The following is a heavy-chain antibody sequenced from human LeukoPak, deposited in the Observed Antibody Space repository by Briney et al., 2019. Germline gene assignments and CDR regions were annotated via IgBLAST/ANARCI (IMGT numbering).Heavy chain of an antibody. CDR1: GGSISSGDYY. D-gene: IGHD3-3*01. Sequence: SETLSLTCTVSGGSISSGDYYWSWIRQPPGKGLEWIGYIYYSGSTYYNPSLKSRVTISVDTSKNQFSLKLSSVTAADTAVYYCARTGRFLEWFGPSEGFDYWGQGTLVTVSS. CDR2: IYYSGST. J-gene: IGHJ4*02. V-gene: IGHV4-30-4*08. CDR3: ARTGRFLEWFGPSEGFDY.